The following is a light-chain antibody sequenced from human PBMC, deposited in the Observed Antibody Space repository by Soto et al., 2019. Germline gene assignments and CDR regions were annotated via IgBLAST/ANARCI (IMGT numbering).Light chain of an antibody. Sequence: EIVLTQTPGTPSLSQRERATLSCRASQSVSSSYLAWYQQKPGQAPRLLIYGASSRATGIPDRFSGSGSGTDFTLTISRLEPEDFAVYYCQQYGSSPRTFGQGTKVDIK. CDR3: QQYGSSPRT. J-gene: IGKJ1*01. V-gene: IGKV3-20*01. CDR2: GAS. CDR1: QSVSSSY.